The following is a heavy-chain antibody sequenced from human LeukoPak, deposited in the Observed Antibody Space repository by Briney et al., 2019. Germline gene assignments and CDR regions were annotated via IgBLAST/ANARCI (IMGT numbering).Heavy chain of an antibody. D-gene: IGHD3-9*01. CDR3: ARGLSYYDILTGYYKPYDY. CDR2: ISSSSSYI. Sequence: GGSLRLSCAVSGFTFSSYSMNWVRQAPGKGLEWVSSISSSSSYIYYADSVKGRFTISRDNAKNSLYLQMNSLRAEDTAVYYCARGLSYYDILTGYYKPYDYWGQGALVTVSS. CDR1: GFTFSSYS. V-gene: IGHV3-21*01. J-gene: IGHJ4*02.